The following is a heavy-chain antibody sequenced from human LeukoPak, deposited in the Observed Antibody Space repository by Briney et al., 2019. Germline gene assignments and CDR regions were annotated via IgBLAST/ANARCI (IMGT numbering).Heavy chain of an antibody. D-gene: IGHD6-19*01. CDR3: ARDTSGWDFLDY. Sequence: PGGSLRLSCAASGFTFSSYGMHWVRQAPGKGLEWVAFIRYDASNKYYADSVKGRFTISRDNSKNTLYLQMNSLRAEDTAVYYCARDTSGWDFLDYWGQGTLVTVSS. CDR1: GFTFSSYG. J-gene: IGHJ4*02. V-gene: IGHV3-30*02. CDR2: IRYDASNK.